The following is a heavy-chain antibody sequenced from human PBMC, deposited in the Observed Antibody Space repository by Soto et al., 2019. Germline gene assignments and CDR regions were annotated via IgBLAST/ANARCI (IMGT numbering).Heavy chain of an antibody. Sequence: GSLRLSCADSGFRFSSYSMSWVRQTPGKGLEWVAAITATGDRTYYADSVTGRFTISRDNSKKTHYPQMTSLRAEDTAMYYCATMNGYFEYWGQGTPVTVS. J-gene: IGHJ4*02. CDR2: ITATGDRT. V-gene: IGHV3-23*01. CDR1: GFRFSSYS. D-gene: IGHD3-22*01. CDR3: ATMNGYFEY.